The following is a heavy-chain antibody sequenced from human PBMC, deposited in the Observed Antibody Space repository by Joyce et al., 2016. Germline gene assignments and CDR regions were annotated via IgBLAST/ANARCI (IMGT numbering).Heavy chain of an antibody. CDR1: SVSINNYY. CDR2: IYSIGST. J-gene: IGHJ5*02. CDR3: ATSRVATFWFDP. V-gene: IGHV4-4*09. Sequence: QVQLQESGPGLVKPSETLSLTCTVSSVSINNYYWSWIRQPPGKGLEWIGYIYSIGSTRYNPSFKSRVTILVDTSKNQFSLKMNSVTAADTVVYFCATSRVATFWFDPWGQGTLVTVSS. D-gene: IGHD5-12*01.